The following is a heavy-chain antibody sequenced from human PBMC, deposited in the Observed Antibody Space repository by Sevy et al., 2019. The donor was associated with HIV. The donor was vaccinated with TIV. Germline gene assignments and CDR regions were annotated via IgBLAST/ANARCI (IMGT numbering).Heavy chain of an antibody. D-gene: IGHD3-22*01. CDR1: GFTFSSYE. CDR2: IISSGSSK. J-gene: IGHJ4*02. V-gene: IGHV3-48*03. Sequence: GGSLRLSCTASGFTFSSYEMNWVRQAPGKGLEWVSNIISSGSSKYYADSVKGRFTISRDNAKNSLFLQMNSLRAEDTAVYYCARGPQHYYDSSAFFDYWGQGTLVTVSS. CDR3: ARGPQHYYDSSAFFDY.